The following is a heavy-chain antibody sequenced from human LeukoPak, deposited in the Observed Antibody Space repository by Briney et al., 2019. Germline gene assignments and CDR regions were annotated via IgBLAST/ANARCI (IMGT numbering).Heavy chain of an antibody. J-gene: IGHJ4*02. CDR2: ISSSSSYI. D-gene: IGHD2-15*01. Sequence: GGSLRLSCAASGFTFRSYSMNWVRQAPGKGLEWVSSISSSSSYIYYADSVKGRFTISRDNAKNSLYLQMNSLRAEDTAVYYCARDLGYCSGGSCFSHFLSDYWGQGTLVTVSS. CDR3: ARDLGYCSGGSCFSHFLSDY. CDR1: GFTFRSYS. V-gene: IGHV3-21*01.